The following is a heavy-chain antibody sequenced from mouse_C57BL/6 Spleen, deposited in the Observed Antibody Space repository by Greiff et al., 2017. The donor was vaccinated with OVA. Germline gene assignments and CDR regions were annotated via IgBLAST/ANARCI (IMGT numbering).Heavy chain of an antibody. D-gene: IGHD2-5*01. CDR2: IWTGGGT. J-gene: IGHJ4*01. Sequence: VKLQESGPGLVAPSQSLSITCTVSGFSLTSYAISWVRQPPGKGLEWLGVIWTGGGTNYNSALKSRLSISKDNSKSQVFLKMNSLQTDDTARYYCARNHYSNLPYYAMDYWGQGTSVTVSS. V-gene: IGHV2-9-1*01. CDR1: GFSLTSYA. CDR3: ARNHYSNLPYYAMDY.